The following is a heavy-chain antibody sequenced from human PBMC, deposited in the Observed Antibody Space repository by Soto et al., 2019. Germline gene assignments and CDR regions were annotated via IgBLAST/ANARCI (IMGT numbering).Heavy chain of an antibody. V-gene: IGHV3-48*02. Sequence: EVQLVESGGGLVQPGGSLRLSCAASGFTFSSYSMNWVRQAPGKGLEWVSYISSSSSTIYYADSVKGRFTISRDNSKKSLYLHMNSQRDEDTAVYYCASEIYDYWVGYPYYNYYYRMDVWGQGTTVTVSS. D-gene: IGHD3-3*01. CDR3: ASEIYDYWVGYPYYNYYYRMDV. CDR2: ISSSSSTI. J-gene: IGHJ6*02. CDR1: GFTFSSYS.